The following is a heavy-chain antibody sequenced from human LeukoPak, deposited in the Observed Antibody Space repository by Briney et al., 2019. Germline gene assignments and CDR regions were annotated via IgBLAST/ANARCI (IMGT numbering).Heavy chain of an antibody. V-gene: IGHV3-74*01. D-gene: IGHD3-16*01. J-gene: IGHJ5*02. CDR1: GFTFSSYW. CDR2: INIDGSST. Sequence: PGGSLRLSCAASGFTFSSYWMHWVRQAPGKGLVWVSRINIDGSSTSYADFVKGRFPILRDNAKNTVYLQMNSLRAEDTAVYYCARFTPQGYGWGGYNRFDPWGQGTLVTVSS. CDR3: ARFTPQGYGWGGYNRFDP.